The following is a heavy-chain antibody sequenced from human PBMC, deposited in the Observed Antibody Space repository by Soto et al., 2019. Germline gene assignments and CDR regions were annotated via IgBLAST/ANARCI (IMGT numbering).Heavy chain of an antibody. Sequence: SETLSLTCAVYGGSFSGYYWSWIRQPPGKGLEWIGKINHSGTTNYNPSLKSRVTISVDTSKNQFSLKLSSVTAADTAVYYCARGHGLGIPRGAFDIWGQGTMVTVSS. CDR1: GGSFSGYY. J-gene: IGHJ3*02. D-gene: IGHD7-27*01. CDR2: INHSGTT. CDR3: ARGHGLGIPRGAFDI. V-gene: IGHV4-34*01.